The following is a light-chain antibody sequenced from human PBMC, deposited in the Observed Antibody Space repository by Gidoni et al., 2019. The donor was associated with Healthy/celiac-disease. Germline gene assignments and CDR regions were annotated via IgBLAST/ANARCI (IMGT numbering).Light chain of an antibody. V-gene: IGKV1-5*03. CDR3: QQYNSYWT. J-gene: IGKJ1*01. CDR2: KAS. Sequence: PGKAPKLLIYKASSLESGVPSRFSGSGSGTEFTLTISSLQPDDCATYYCQQYNSYWTFAQXTKVEIK.